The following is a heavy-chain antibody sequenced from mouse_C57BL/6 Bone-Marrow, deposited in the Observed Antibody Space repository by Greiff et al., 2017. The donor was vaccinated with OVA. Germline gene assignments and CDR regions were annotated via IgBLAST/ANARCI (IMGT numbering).Heavy chain of an antibody. J-gene: IGHJ1*03. D-gene: IGHD1-1*01. CDR1: GFTFSDFY. CDR2: SRNKANDYTT. Sequence: EVQVVESGGGLVQSGRSLRLSCATSGFTFSDFYMEWVRQAPGKGLEWIAASRNKANDYTTEYSASVKGRFIVSRDTSQSILYLQMNALRAEDTAIYYCARDAEGYGSSYGYFDVWGTGTTVTVSS. CDR3: ARDAEGYGSSYGYFDV. V-gene: IGHV7-1*01.